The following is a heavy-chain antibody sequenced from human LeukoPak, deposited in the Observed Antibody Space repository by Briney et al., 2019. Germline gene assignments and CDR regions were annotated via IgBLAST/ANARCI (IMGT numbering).Heavy chain of an antibody. CDR2: ISNDGSDK. J-gene: IGHJ2*01. CDR1: GFTFSSYG. CDR3: ARRWYFDL. V-gene: IGHV3-30*19. Sequence: GGSLRLSCAASGFTFSSYGMHWVRQAPGKGLEWVAVISNDGSDKYYADSVKGRFTISRDNSKGTLYLQMNSLRTEDTAVYYCARRWYFDLWGRGTLVTVSS.